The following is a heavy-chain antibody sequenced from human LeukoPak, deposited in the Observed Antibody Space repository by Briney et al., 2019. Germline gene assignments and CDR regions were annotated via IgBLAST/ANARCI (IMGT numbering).Heavy chain of an antibody. CDR3: ARHLTGSSVCIEY. J-gene: IGHJ4*02. V-gene: IGHV4-4*09. CDR2: IYTSGST. CDR1: DGSISNYY. D-gene: IGHD2-8*02. Sequence: SETLSLTCTVSDGSISNYYWSWIRQPPGKGLEWIGYIYTSGSTNYNPSLKSRVIISVDTSKNQFSLKLSSVTAADTAVYYCARHLTGSSVCIEYWGQGTLVTVSS.